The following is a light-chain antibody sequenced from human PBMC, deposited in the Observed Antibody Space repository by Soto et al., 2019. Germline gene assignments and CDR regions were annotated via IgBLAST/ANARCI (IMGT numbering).Light chain of an antibody. Sequence: EIVLTQSPGTLSLSPGERATLSCRASQSVSSSYLAWYQQKPGQAPRLLIYGASSRATGIPDRFSGSGSGTDFTSTIIRLEPEDFAVYYCQQYGSSPRTFGGGTKVEIK. CDR3: QQYGSSPRT. CDR2: GAS. V-gene: IGKV3-20*01. CDR1: QSVSSSY. J-gene: IGKJ4*01.